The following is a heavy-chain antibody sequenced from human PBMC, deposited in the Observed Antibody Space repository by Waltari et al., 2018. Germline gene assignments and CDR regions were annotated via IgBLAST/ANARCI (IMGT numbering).Heavy chain of an antibody. CDR2: IYHEGTT. V-gene: IGHV4-38-2*01. CDR1: NYAINSGFY. J-gene: IGHJ4*02. D-gene: IGHD2-2*03. CDR3: TRQVLGYCTSAACRRLES. Sequence: QVQLQESGPGLLRASETLSLTCAVSNYAINSGFYWGWVRQPPGKGLEWIATIYHEGTTFYNPSLKSRVTTSMDTSKNQFSLTLRSVTAADTAVYYCTRQVLGYCTSAACRRLESWGQGILVTVSS.